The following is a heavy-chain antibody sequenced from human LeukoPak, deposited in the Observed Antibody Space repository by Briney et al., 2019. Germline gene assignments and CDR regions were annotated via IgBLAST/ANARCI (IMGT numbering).Heavy chain of an antibody. D-gene: IGHD2-15*01. V-gene: IGHV4-59*08. CDR2: IYYSGST. CDR3: ARGRGCSGGSCPDAFDI. J-gene: IGHJ3*02. Sequence: SETLSLTCTVSGGSISSYYWSWIRQPPGKGLEWIGYIYYSGSTNYNPSPKSRVTISVDTSKNQFSLKLSSVTAADTAVYYCARGRGCSGGSCPDAFDIWGQGTMVTVSS. CDR1: GGSISSYY.